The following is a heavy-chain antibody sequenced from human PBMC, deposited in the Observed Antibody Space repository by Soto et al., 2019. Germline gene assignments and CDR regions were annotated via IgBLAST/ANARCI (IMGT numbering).Heavy chain of an antibody. D-gene: IGHD2-2*01. V-gene: IGHV5-51*01. CDR2: IYPGDSDT. CDR1: GYSFTNYW. Sequence: PGESLKISCKGSGYSFTNYWIGWVRQMPWKGLEWMGIIYPGDSDTTYSPSFQGQVTISADKSISTAYLQWSSLEASDTAMYYCARPGYCSRNDCSDFDYWGQGTQVTVPS. CDR3: ARPGYCSRNDCSDFDY. J-gene: IGHJ4*02.